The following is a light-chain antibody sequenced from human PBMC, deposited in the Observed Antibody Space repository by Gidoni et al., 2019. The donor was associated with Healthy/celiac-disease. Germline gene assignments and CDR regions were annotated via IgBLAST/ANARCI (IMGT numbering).Light chain of an antibody. CDR1: QSVSSN. Sequence: EIVMTQSPATLSVSPGERATLSCRASQSVSSNLAWYQQKPGQAPRLLIYGASTRATGIPARFSGSESGTEFTLTISSLQSEDFAVYYCQQYNNWPPYTCGQGTKLEIK. CDR3: QQYNNWPPYT. CDR2: GAS. V-gene: IGKV3-15*01. J-gene: IGKJ2*01.